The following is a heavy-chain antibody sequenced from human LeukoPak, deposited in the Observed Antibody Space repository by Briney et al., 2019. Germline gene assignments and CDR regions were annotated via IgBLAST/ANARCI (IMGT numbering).Heavy chain of an antibody. Sequence: GGSLRLSCAASGFTFSNYALSWVRQAPGRGLEWVSTISGDDDNTYYAASVKGRFTISRDNSKNTLFLQMNSLRAEDTALYYCAKRYGSSGFNWFDPWGQGTLVTVSS. CDR1: GFTFSNYA. J-gene: IGHJ5*02. V-gene: IGHV3-23*01. D-gene: IGHD6-19*01. CDR3: AKRYGSSGFNWFDP. CDR2: ISGDDDNT.